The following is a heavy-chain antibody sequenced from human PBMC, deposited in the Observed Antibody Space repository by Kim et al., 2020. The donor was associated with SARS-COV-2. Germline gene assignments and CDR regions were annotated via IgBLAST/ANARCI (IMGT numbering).Heavy chain of an antibody. Sequence: YEDSVKGRFTISRDNSKNTLYLQMNSLRAEDTTVYYCAKVRISLTYYFDYWGQGTLVTVSS. J-gene: IGHJ4*02. CDR3: AKVRISLTYYFDY. V-gene: IGHV3-23*01. D-gene: IGHD2-15*01.